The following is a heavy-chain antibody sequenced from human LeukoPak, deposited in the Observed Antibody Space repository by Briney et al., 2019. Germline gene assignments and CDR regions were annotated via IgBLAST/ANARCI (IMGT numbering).Heavy chain of an antibody. V-gene: IGHV4-30-2*01. D-gene: IGHD3-22*01. CDR2: IYHSGST. Sequence: SETLSLTCTVSGGSINNGDYYWSWIRQPPGRGLEWIGYIYHSGSTYYNPSLKSRVTISVNRSKNEFSLKLSSVTAADTAVYYCARDPANYDSSRYFLNWFDPWGQGTLVTVSS. CDR3: ARDPANYDSSRYFLNWFDP. J-gene: IGHJ5*02. CDR1: GGSINNGDYY.